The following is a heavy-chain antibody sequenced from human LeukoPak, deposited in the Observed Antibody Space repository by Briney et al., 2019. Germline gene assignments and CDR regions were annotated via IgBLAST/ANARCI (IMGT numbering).Heavy chain of an antibody. J-gene: IGHJ4*02. V-gene: IGHV1-8*03. CDR2: INPNSGNT. CDR1: GYTFDTYG. Sequence: ASVKVSCKASGYTFDTYGISWVRQAPGQGLEWMGWINPNSGNTGYAQKFQGRVTITRNTSISTAYMELSSLRSEDTAVYYCARAGEVGSSWYYFDYWGQGTLVTVSS. CDR3: ARAGEVGSSWYYFDY. D-gene: IGHD6-13*01.